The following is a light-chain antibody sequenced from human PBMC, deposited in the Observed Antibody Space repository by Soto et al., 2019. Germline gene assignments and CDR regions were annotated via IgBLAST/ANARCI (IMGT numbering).Light chain of an antibody. CDR2: ENN. V-gene: IGLV1-51*01. Sequence: QSVLTQPPSVSAAPGQMVTISCSGSSSSIGSNYVSWYQQVPGTAPKLLIYENNKRPSGIPDRFSGSKSGTSATLGIAGLQTGDEADYYCGTWDSSLSVYVFGRGTKVTVL. J-gene: IGLJ1*01. CDR1: SSSIGSNY. CDR3: GTWDSSLSVYV.